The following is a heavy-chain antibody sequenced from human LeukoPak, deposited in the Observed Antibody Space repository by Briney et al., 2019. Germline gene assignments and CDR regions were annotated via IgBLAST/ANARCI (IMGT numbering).Heavy chain of an antibody. J-gene: IGHJ4*02. CDR1: GFTFSSYG. V-gene: IGHV3-30*18. CDR2: ISYDGSNK. Sequence: PGRSLRLSCAASGFTFSSYGMHWVRQAPGKGLEWVAVISYDGSNKYYADSVKGRFTISRDNSKNTLYLRMNSLRAEDTAVYYCAKLAAYDVDYWGQGTLVTVSS. D-gene: IGHD5-12*01. CDR3: AKLAAYDVDY.